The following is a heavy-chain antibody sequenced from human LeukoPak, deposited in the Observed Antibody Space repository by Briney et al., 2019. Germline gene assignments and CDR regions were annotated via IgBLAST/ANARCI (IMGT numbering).Heavy chain of an antibody. CDR3: ARLQMDTRSRPFDI. J-gene: IGHJ3*02. CDR2: IKEDGSEK. CDR1: GFTITTYW. D-gene: IGHD5-24*01. V-gene: IGHV3-7*01. Sequence: GGSLRLSCAASGFTITTYWMTWVRQAPGKGLEWVAKIKEDGSEKSYVDSVKGRFTISRDNARNTLHLQMNSLRAEDTAVYLCARLQMDTRSRPFDIWGQGRMVTVYS.